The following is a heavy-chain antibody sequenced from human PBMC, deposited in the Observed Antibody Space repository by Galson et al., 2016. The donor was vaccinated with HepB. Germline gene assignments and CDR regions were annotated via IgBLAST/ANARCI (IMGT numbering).Heavy chain of an antibody. V-gene: IGHV3-64D*09. CDR2: IYSKGNST. CDR1: GFTLNNYA. D-gene: IGHD5-12*01. CDR3: VRDISGFAE. Sequence: SLRLSCAASGFTLNNYAMHWVRQAPGKGLEYVSVIYSKGNSTYFPDSLRGRFTVSRDKSKNTLYLQMTSLRAEDTAVYYCVRDISGFAEWGRGTLVTVSS. J-gene: IGHJ1*01.